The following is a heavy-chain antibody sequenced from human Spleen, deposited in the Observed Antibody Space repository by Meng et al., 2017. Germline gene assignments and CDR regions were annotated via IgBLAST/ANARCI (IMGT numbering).Heavy chain of an antibody. CDR2: INHSGRT. Sequence: SETLSLTCVVSGGSFSDYYWSWIRQPPGKGLEWIGEINHSGRTNYNPSLESRATISVDTSKNNLSLKLSSVTAADSAVYYCARGPTTMAHDFDYWGQGTLVTVSS. D-gene: IGHD4-11*01. J-gene: IGHJ4*02. CDR1: GGSFSDYY. V-gene: IGHV4-34*01. CDR3: ARGPTTMAHDFDY.